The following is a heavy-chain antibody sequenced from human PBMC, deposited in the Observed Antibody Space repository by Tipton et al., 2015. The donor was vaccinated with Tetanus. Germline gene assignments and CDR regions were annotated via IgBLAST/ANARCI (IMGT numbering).Heavy chain of an antibody. V-gene: IGHV4-31*03. J-gene: IGHJ6*02. Sequence: TLSLTCTVSGGSISSGGYYWSWIRQHPGKGLEWIGYIYYSGSTYYNPSLKSRVTISVDTSKNQFSLKLSSVTAADTAVYYCAREVTYWKDDFWSGYSKPQKDYYYYYGMDVWGQGTTVTVSS. CDR3: AREVTYWKDDFWSGYSKPQKDYYYYYGMDV. CDR1: GGSISSGGYY. D-gene: IGHD3-3*01. CDR2: IYYSGST.